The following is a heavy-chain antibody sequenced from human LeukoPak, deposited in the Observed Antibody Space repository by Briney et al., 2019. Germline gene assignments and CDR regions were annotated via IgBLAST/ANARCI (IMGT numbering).Heavy chain of an antibody. D-gene: IGHD3-22*01. Sequence: GGSLRLSCAASGFTFDDYAMHWVRQAPGKGLEWVSGISWNSGGIGYADSVKGRFTISRDNAKNSLYLQMNSLRAEDTAVYYCARAYAAGYYDSSGTSDWGQGTPVTVSS. CDR1: GFTFDDYA. J-gene: IGHJ4*02. CDR2: ISWNSGGI. V-gene: IGHV3-9*01. CDR3: ARAYAAGYYDSSGTSD.